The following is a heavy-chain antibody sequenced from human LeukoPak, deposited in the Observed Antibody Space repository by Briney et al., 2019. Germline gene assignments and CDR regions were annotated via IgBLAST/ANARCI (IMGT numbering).Heavy chain of an antibody. J-gene: IGHJ4*01. V-gene: IGHV3-21*01. D-gene: IGHD2-21*02. Sequence: GGSLRLSCAASGFTFSSYTMNWVRQAPGKGLEWVSSIAGSSGYISYADSVKGRFTISRDNAKKSLYLQMTSLTAEDTAVYYCAGDRGAYCGGDCYLGFDYWGRGTLVTVSS. CDR3: AGDRGAYCGGDCYLGFDY. CDR2: IAGSSGYI. CDR1: GFTFSSYT.